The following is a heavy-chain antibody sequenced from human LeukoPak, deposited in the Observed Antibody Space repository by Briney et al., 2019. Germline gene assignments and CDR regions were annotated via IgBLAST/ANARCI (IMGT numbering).Heavy chain of an antibody. CDR1: GGSISSHY. CDR2: IYYSGST. D-gene: IGHD3-3*01. V-gene: IGHV4-59*11. Sequence: SDTLSLTCTVSGGSISSHYWSWIRQPPGKGLEGIGYIYYSGSTNYNPSLKSRVTISVDTSKNQFSLKLSSVTAADTAVYYCARGDYDFWSGSIYYYYYMDVWGKGTTVTVSS. CDR3: ARGDYDFWSGSIYYYYYMDV. J-gene: IGHJ6*03.